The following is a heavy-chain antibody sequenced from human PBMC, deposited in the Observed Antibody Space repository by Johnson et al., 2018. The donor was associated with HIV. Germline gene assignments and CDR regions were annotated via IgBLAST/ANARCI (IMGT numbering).Heavy chain of an antibody. CDR2: IWYDGSNK. J-gene: IGHJ3*02. CDR3: AKIGDTAMVTGAFDS. Sequence: QVQLVESGGGVVQPGRSLRLSCAASGFTFSSYGMHWVRQAPGKGLEWVAVIWYDGSNKYYADSVKGRFTISRDNSKNTLYLQMNSLRAEDTAVYYCAKIGDTAMVTGAFDSWGQGTMVTVSS. V-gene: IGHV3-33*06. D-gene: IGHD5-18*01. CDR1: GFTFSSYG.